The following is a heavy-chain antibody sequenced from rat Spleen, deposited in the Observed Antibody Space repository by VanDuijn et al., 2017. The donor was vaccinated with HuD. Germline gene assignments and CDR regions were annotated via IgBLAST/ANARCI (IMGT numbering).Heavy chain of an antibody. CDR2: ISSGGST. V-gene: IGHV2S12*01. CDR3: ARSDTIAAMGHY. Sequence: QVQLKESGPGLVQPSQTLSLTCTVSGFSLTSNGVSWVRQPPGKGLEWIAAISSGGSTYYNSALKSRLSISRDTSKSQVFLKMNSLQSEDTAMYFCARSDTIAAMGHYWGQGVMVTVSS. D-gene: IGHD1-2*01. CDR1: GFSLTSNG. J-gene: IGHJ2*01.